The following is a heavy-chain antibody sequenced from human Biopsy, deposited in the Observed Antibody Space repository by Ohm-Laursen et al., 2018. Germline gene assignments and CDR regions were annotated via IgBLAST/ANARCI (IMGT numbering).Heavy chain of an antibody. J-gene: IGHJ4*02. D-gene: IGHD2-21*01. V-gene: IGHV3-23*01. CDR2: IRDSGDSA. CDR1: GFTFSSHA. CDR3: TNHYCGGITCLMSF. Sequence: GSLRLSCTASGFTFSSHAMAWVRQAPGKGLEWVSGIRDSGDSAYYADSVKGRFTISRDNSRNTLYLQMNSLRAEDTAVYFCTNHYCGGITCLMSFWGQGTLVTVPS.